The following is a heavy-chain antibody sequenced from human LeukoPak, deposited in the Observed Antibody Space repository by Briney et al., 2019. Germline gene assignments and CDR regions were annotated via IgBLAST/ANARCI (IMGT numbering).Heavy chain of an antibody. D-gene: IGHD1-1*01. V-gene: IGHV3-48*01. CDR2: ISRGSGTI. J-gene: IGHJ6*03. CDR3: ARDSVQDSYYYYMDV. CDR1: GFSFSSYS. Sequence: GGSLRLSCGASGFSFSSYSMNRVRQAPGRGLEWVSYISRGSGTIYYADPVKGRFTISRDNAKNSLYLQMNSLRAEDTAVYYCARDSVQDSYYYYMDVWGKGTTVTVSS.